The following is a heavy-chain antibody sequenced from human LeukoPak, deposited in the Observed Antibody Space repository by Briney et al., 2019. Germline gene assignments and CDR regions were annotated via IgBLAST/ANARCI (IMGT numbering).Heavy chain of an antibody. J-gene: IGHJ5*02. CDR3: ARGRAVAGKQRWTNWFDP. V-gene: IGHV1-8*01. Sequence: RASVKVSCKASGYTLTSYDINWVRQAPGQGLEWMGWMNPNRGNTGYAQQFQGRATMTRNTSISRGYMELSSLRSEDTAVYYCARGRAVAGKQRWTNWFDPWGQGTLVTVSS. D-gene: IGHD6-19*01. CDR1: GYTLTSYD. CDR2: MNPNRGNT.